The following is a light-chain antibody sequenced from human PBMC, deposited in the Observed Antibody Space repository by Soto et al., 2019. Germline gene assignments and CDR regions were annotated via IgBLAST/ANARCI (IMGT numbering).Light chain of an antibody. V-gene: IGKV3-20*01. CDR1: QSVSSSY. CDR3: QHYGGSPPT. CDR2: GAS. Sequence: EIVLTQSPATLSLSPGERATLSCRASQSVSSSYLAWYQQKPGQAPRLLIHGASSRATGIPDRFSGGGSGTDFSLTISRLEPEEFAVYFCQHYGGSPPTFGGGTKVEIK. J-gene: IGKJ4*01.